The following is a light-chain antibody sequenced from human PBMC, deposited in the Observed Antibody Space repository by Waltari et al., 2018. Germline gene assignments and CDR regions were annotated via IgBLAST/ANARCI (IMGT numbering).Light chain of an antibody. Sequence: VLTQSPDTLSLSPGERATLSCRSSESLTNRYLAWYQQKPGQAPRLLIYGASSRAAGIPYRFSGSGSGTDFTLTISRLEPEDFAVYYCQQYTSSIMYTFGQGTKLEIK. J-gene: IGKJ2*01. CDR2: GAS. V-gene: IGKV3-20*01. CDR1: ESLTNRY. CDR3: QQYTSSIMYT.